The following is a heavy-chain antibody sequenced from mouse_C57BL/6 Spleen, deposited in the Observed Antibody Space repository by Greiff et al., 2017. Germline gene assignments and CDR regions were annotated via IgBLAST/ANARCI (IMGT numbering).Heavy chain of an antibody. J-gene: IGHJ3*01. CDR3: ARKSNYVSWFAY. V-gene: IGHV1-55*01. CDR2: NYPGSGST. Sequence: QVQLQQPGAELVKPGASVKMSCKASGYTFTSYWITWVKQRPGQGLEWIGDNYPGSGSTNYNEKFKSKATLTVDTSSSTAYMQLSSLTSEDSAVYYCARKSNYVSWFAYWGQGTLVTVSA. CDR1: GYTFTSYW. D-gene: IGHD2-5*01.